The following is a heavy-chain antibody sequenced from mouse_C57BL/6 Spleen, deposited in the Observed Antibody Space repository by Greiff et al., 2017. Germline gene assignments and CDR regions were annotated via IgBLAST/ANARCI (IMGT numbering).Heavy chain of an antibody. CDR3: ARLGYGSSPPYFDV. CDR1: GYTFTSYW. V-gene: IGHV1-64*01. D-gene: IGHD1-1*01. CDR2: IHPNSGST. J-gene: IGHJ1*03. Sequence: QVQLQQPGAELVKPGASVKLSCKASGYTFTSYWMHWVKQRPGQGLEWIGMIHPNSGSTTYTEKFKSKAPLTVDNSTSTASLQLSSLTSEDSAVYYCARLGYGSSPPYFDVWGTGTTVTVSS.